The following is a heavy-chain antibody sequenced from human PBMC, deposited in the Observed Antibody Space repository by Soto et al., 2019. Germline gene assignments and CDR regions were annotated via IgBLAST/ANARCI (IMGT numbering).Heavy chain of an antibody. D-gene: IGHD1-1*01. CDR2: IMPVFRRP. J-gene: IGHJ6*02. CDR3: ARDKDRLQLGGNYYFILDV. V-gene: IGHV1-69*05. CDR1: GGTFRTSA. Sequence: QVQLVQSGAEVKKPGSSVKVSCKASGGTFRTSAISWVRQAPGQGLEWVGGIMPVFRRPKYAQNFQDRVTFTPDXXTSTAYMELNSLRSDDTAVYYCARDKDRLQLGGNYYFILDVWGQGTAVTVSS.